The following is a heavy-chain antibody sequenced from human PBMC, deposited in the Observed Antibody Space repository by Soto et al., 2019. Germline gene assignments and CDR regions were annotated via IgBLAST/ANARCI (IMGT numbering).Heavy chain of an antibody. CDR2: IYPGDSDT. V-gene: IGHV5-51*01. Sequence: EVQLVPSGAEVKKPGESLKISCKGSGYSFTSYWIGWVRQMPGKGLEWMGIIYPGDSDTRYCPSFQGQVTISADKSISAAYRQWSSLKASDTAMYYCARWAVYDSSPEALDNWGQGTMVTVSS. J-gene: IGHJ3*02. CDR3: ARWAVYDSSPEALDN. D-gene: IGHD3-22*01. CDR1: GYSFTSYW.